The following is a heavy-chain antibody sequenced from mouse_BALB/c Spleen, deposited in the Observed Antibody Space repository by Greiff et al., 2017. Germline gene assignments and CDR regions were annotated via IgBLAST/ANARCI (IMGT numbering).Heavy chain of an antibody. CDR2: IWAGGST. D-gene: IGHD1-1*02. CDR3: ARGGNYFDY. J-gene: IGHJ2*01. V-gene: IGHV2-9*02. Sequence: VKLMESGPGLVAPSQSLSITCTVSGFSLTSYGVHWVRQPPGKGLEWLGVIWAGGSTNYNSALMSRLSISKDNSKSQVFLKMNSLLTDDTAMYYCARGGNYFDYWGQGTTLTVSS. CDR1: GFSLTSYG.